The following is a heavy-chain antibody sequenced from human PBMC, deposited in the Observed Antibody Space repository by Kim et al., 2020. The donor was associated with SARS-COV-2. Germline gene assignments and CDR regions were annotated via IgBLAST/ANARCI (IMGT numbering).Heavy chain of an antibody. V-gene: IGHV4-31*03. D-gene: IGHD4-4*01. J-gene: IGHJ4*02. CDR1: GGSVNSGGYY. CDR2: IFDNGDT. Sequence: SETLSLTCNVLGGSVNSGGYYWTWIRQHPGKGLEWIGNIFDNGDTDDNPSLKGRLTMSLDTSKNEFSLRQSPVTAADTAVYYCARGRIDYSCDYWGQG. CDR3: ARGRIDYSCDY.